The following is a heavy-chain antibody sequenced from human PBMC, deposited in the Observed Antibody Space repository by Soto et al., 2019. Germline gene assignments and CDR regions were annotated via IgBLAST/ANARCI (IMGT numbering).Heavy chain of an antibody. V-gene: IGHV4-31*03. Sequence: PSETLSLTCTVSGGSISSGGYYWSWIRQHPGKGLEWIGYIYYSGSTYYNPSLKSRVTISVDTSKNQFSLKLSSVTAADTAVYYGARAGDGGCYSPWGQGTLVTVSS. CDR3: ARAGDGGCYSP. J-gene: IGHJ4*02. D-gene: IGHD2-15*01. CDR2: IYYSGST. CDR1: GGSISSGGYY.